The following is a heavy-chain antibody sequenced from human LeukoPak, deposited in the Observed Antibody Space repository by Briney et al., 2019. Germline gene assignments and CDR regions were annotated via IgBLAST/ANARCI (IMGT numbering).Heavy chain of an antibody. CDR2: INPSGST. CDR1: GGSTSSYY. D-gene: IGHD5/OR15-5a*01. Sequence: SETLSLTRTVSGGSTSSYYSSWVRHPPGRGLERIGRINPSGSTNYNPSLKSRVTMSVDTSKNQFSLKLSSVTAADTAVYYCARIVSTYNWFDPWGQGTLVTVSS. V-gene: IGHV4-4*07. J-gene: IGHJ5*02. CDR3: ARIVSTYNWFDP.